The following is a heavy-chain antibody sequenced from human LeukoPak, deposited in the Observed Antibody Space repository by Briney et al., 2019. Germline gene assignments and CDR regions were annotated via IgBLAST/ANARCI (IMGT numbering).Heavy chain of an antibody. CDR2: IDYSGST. CDR1: GGSISSSSYY. J-gene: IGHJ6*03. V-gene: IGHV4-39*07. D-gene: IGHD2-15*01. CDR3: AKVRCSGGSFPYYYHSYYMDA. Sequence: PSETLSLTCTVSGGSISSSSYYWAWIRQPPGKGLEWIGSIDYSGSTYYNPSHQSLATISIDTSKNQFSQKLRFVTAADTAVYYCAKVRCSGGSFPYYYHSYYMDAWGKGTTVTVSS.